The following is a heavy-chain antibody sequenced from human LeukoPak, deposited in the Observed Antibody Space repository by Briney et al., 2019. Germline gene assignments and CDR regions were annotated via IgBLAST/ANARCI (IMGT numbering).Heavy chain of an antibody. CDR3: AKTGLPDIAAAEFDY. J-gene: IGHJ4*02. V-gene: IGHV3-73*01. CDR1: GFTFSGSA. D-gene: IGHD6-13*01. Sequence: GGSLRLSCAASGFTFSGSAMHWVRQASGKGLEWVGRIRSKANSYATAYAASVKGRFTISRDDSKNTAYLQMNSLRAEDTAVYYCAKTGLPDIAAAEFDYWGQGTLVTVSS. CDR2: IRSKANSYAT.